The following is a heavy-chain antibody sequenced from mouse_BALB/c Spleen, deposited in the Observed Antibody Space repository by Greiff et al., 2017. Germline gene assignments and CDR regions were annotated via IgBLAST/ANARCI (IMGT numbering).Heavy chain of an antibody. V-gene: IGHV7-3*02. CDR1: GFTFTDYY. Sequence: EVQLQESGGGLVQPGGSLRLSCATSGFTFTDYYMSWVRQPPGKALEWLGFIRNKANGYTTEYSASVKGRFTISRDNSQSILYLQMNTLRAEDSATYYCARSYGDYWGQGTTLTVSS. D-gene: IGHD1-2*01. CDR3: ARSYGDY. CDR2: IRNKANGYTT. J-gene: IGHJ2*01.